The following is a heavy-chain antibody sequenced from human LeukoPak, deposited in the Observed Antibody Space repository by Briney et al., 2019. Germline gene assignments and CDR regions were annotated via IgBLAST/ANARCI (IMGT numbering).Heavy chain of an antibody. J-gene: IGHJ4*02. CDR1: GFTVSSNY. V-gene: IGHV3-53*01. CDR2: IYSGGST. D-gene: IGHD4-23*01. CDR3: AKAPPAYGGNSGCSDY. Sequence: PGGSLRLSCAASGFTVSSNYMSWVRQAPGKGLEWLSVIYSGGSTFYADSVKGRFTISRDNFKNTLFLQMNSLRAEDTAVYYCAKAPPAYGGNSGCSDYWGQGTLVTVSS.